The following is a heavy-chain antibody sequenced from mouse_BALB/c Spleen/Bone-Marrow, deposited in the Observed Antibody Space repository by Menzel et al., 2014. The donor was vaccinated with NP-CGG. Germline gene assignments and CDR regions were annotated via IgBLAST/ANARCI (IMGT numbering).Heavy chain of an antibody. Sequence: DVQLQESGGGLVQPGGSLKLSCATSGFTFSDYYMYWVRQTPEKRLEWVAYISNGGGSTYYPDTVKGRFTISRDNAKNTLYLQMSRLKSEDTAMYYCARRGWYYAMDYWGQGTSVTVSS. D-gene: IGHD2-3*01. J-gene: IGHJ4*01. V-gene: IGHV5-12*02. CDR2: ISNGGGST. CDR3: ARRGWYYAMDY. CDR1: GFTFSDYY.